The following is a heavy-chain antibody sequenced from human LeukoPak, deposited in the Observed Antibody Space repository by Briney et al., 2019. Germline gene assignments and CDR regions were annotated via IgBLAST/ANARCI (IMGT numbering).Heavy chain of an antibody. CDR2: ISYDGSNK. D-gene: IGHD6-13*01. V-gene: IGHV3-30*18. CDR3: AKGVRGIAAADDAFDI. J-gene: IGHJ3*02. Sequence: GGSLRLSCAASGFTFSSYGVHWARQAPGKGLEWVAVISYDGSNKYYADSVKGRFTISRDNSKNTLYLQMNSLRAEDTAVYYCAKGVRGIAAADDAFDIWGQGTMVTVSS. CDR1: GFTFSSYG.